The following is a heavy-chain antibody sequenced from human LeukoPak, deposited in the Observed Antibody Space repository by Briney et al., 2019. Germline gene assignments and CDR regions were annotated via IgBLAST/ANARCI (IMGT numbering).Heavy chain of an antibody. CDR3: ARDLPDYGDYTNWFDP. V-gene: IGHV1-2*02. CDR2: INPNSGGT. Sequence: GASVKVSCKASGYTFTGYYMHWVRQAPGQGLEWMGWINPNSGGTNYAQKFQGRVTMTRDTSISTAYMELSRLRSDDTAVYYCARDLPDYGDYTNWFDPWGQGTLVTVSS. CDR1: GYTFTGYY. J-gene: IGHJ5*02. D-gene: IGHD4-17*01.